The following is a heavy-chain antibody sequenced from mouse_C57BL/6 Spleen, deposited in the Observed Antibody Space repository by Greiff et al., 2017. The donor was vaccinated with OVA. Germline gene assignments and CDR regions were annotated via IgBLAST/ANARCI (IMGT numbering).Heavy chain of an antibody. CDR2: IYPGDGDT. J-gene: IGHJ3*01. CDR3: ARSNYYGSSPWFAY. Sequence: VQLKESGAELVKPGASVKISCKASGYAFSSYWMNWVKQRPGKGLEWIGQIYPGDGDTNYNGKFKGKATLTADKSSSTAYMQLSSLTSEDSAVYFCARSNYYGSSPWFAYWGQGTLVTVSA. CDR1: GYAFSSYW. D-gene: IGHD1-1*01. V-gene: IGHV1-80*01.